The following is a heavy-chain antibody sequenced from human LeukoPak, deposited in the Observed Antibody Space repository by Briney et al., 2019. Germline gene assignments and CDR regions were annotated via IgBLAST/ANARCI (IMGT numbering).Heavy chain of an antibody. CDR3: ATGSSAISTSGVFFDG. Sequence: GGSLRLSCTASGFTFSTYWMHWVRQAPGKGLVWVSRINGDGSSATYADSVKGLFTISRDNAKNTSYLQMNSLRLDDTALYYCATGSSAISTSGVFFDGGGQGTRPTVSS. CDR1: GFTFSTYW. V-gene: IGHV3-74*01. J-gene: IGHJ4*02. D-gene: IGHD3-9*01. CDR2: INGDGSSA.